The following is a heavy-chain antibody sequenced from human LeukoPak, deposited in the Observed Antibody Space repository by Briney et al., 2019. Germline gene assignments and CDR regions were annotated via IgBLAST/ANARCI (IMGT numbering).Heavy chain of an antibody. Sequence: GGSLRLSCAASGFTFSRFRTHWVRYPQGNGLVWVSSIDTEGSTTTYADSVKGRFTISRDNAKNTVYLQINSLRAEDTAVYYCATLYCFCNDYWGQGVLVTVSS. CDR3: ATLYCFCNDY. V-gene: IGHV3-74*01. CDR2: IDTEGSTT. CDR1: GFTFSRFR. J-gene: IGHJ4*02. D-gene: IGHD2/OR15-2a*01.